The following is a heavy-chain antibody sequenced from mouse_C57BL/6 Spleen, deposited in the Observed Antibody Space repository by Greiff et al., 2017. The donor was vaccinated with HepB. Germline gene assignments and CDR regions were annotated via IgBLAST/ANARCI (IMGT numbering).Heavy chain of an antibody. CDR3: ARSAIYDGYYVRGSFAY. J-gene: IGHJ3*01. V-gene: IGHV1-85*01. CDR2: IYPRDGSA. D-gene: IGHD2-3*01. Sequence: VQLQQSGPELVKPGASVKLSCKASGYTFTSYDINWVKQRPGQGLEWIGWIYPRDGSAKYNEKFKGKATLTVDTSSSTAYMELHSLTSEDSAVYFCARSAIYDGYYVRGSFAYWGQGTLVTVSA. CDR1: GYTFTSYD.